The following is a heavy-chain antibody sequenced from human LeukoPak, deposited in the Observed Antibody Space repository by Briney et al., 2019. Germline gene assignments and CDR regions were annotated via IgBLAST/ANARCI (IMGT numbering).Heavy chain of an antibody. CDR1: GFTFSSYA. D-gene: IGHD3-3*01. CDR2: IKQDGSEK. J-gene: IGHJ6*03. CDR3: ARGFYYDFWSGYPGYMDV. V-gene: IGHV3-7*01. Sequence: QAGGSLRLSCAASGFTFSSYAMSWVRQAPGKGLEWVANIKQDGSEKYYVDSVKGRFTISRDNAKNSLYLQMNSLRAEDTAVYYCARGFYYDFWSGYPGYMDVWGKGTTVTVSS.